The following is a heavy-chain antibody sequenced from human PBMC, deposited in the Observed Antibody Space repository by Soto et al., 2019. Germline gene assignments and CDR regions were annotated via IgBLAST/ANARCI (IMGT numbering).Heavy chain of an antibody. V-gene: IGHV3-20*04. CDR2: IIWKTGFT. CDR3: ARYTGNYSPFDY. D-gene: IGHD1-26*01. J-gene: IGHJ4*02. Sequence: GGSLRLSCAASGFTFSSYAMSWVRQAPGKGLEWVSGIIWKTGFTNYADSVKGRFTISRDSAKNSLYLQMNSLRAEDTALYYCARYTGNYSPFDYWGQGTLVTVSS. CDR1: GFTFSSYA.